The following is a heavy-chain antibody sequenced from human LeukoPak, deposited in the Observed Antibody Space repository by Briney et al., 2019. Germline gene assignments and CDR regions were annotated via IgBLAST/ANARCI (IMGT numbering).Heavy chain of an antibody. V-gene: IGHV3-33*01. CDR3: ARGEGELRYYYYYYMDV. J-gene: IGHJ6*03. CDR2: IWYDGSNK. CDR1: GFTFSSYG. Sequence: GGSLRLSCAASGFTFSSYGMHWVRQAPGKGLEWVAVIWYDGSNKYYADSVKGRFTISRDNSKNTLYLQMNSLRAEDTAVYYCARGEGELRYYYYYYMDVWGKGTTVTVSS. D-gene: IGHD1-26*01.